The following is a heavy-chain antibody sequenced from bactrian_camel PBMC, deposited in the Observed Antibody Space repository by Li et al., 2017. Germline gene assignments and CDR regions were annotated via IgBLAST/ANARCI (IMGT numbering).Heavy chain of an antibody. CDR3: SARGVPSDSLCSPDHWGSDVGY. Sequence: LVESGGGSVQAGGSLRLSCAASGYIRARNCMLWFRRAPGGKRVGVASIYPSRGTTFYDDSVMGRFTISQNNAQNTLYLQMDNLKPEDTAVYYCSARGVPSDSLCSPDHWGSDVGYWGPGTQVTVS. CDR2: IYPSRGTT. D-gene: IGHD4*01. V-gene: IGHV3-2*01. J-gene: IGHJ4*01. CDR1: GYIRARNC.